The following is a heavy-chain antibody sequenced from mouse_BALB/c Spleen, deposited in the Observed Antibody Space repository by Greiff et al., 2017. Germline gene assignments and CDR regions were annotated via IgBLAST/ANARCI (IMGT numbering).Heavy chain of an antibody. CDR3: ARGPLLYYGGESYAMDY. CDR1: GFSLTGYG. CDR2: IWGDGST. D-gene: IGHD2-13*01. Sequence: QVQLKESGPGLVAPSQSLSITCTVSGFSLTGYGVNWVRQPPGKGLEWLGMIWGDGSTDYNSALKSRLSISKDNSKSQVFLKMNSLQTDDTARYYCARGPLLYYGGESYAMDYWGQGTSVTVSS. V-gene: IGHV2-6-7*01. J-gene: IGHJ4*01.